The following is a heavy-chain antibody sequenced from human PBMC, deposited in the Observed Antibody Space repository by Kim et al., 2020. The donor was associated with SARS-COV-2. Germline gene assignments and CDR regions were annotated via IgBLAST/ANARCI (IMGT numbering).Heavy chain of an antibody. CDR1: GGTFSSYA. D-gene: IGHD5-18*01. J-gene: IGHJ4*02. V-gene: IGHV1-69*13. CDR2: IIPIFGTA. CDR3: ARDQWLIGYFDY. Sequence: SVKVSCKASGGTFSSYAISWVRQAPGQGLEWMGGIIPIFGTANYAQKFQGRVTITADESTSTAYMELSSLRSEDTAVYYCARDQWLIGYFDYWGQGTLVTVSS.